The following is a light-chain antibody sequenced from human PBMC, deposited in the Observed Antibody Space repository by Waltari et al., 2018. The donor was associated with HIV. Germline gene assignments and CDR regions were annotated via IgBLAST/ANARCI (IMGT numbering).Light chain of an antibody. V-gene: IGKV3-11*01. CDR1: QSVSVY. Sequence: IVLTQSPATLSLSPGERATLSCRSSQSVSVYFAWYQQKPGQAPRLLIYDASNRATGIPVRFSGSGSGTDFTLTISSLEPEDFAVYYCYQRSDWPRTFGQGTKVEIK. J-gene: IGKJ1*01. CDR2: DAS. CDR3: YQRSDWPRT.